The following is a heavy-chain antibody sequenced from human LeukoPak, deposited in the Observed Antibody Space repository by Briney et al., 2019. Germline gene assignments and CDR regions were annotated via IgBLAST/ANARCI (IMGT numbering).Heavy chain of an antibody. CDR1: GGSFSGYY. Sequence: MPSETLSLTCAAYGGSFSGYYRSWIRQPPGKGLEWIGEINHSGSTNYNPSLKSRVTISVDTSKNQFSLKLSSVTAADTAVYYCARVYYDFWSGYYTEEYYFDYWGQGTLVTVSS. V-gene: IGHV4-34*01. D-gene: IGHD3-3*01. CDR2: INHSGST. J-gene: IGHJ4*02. CDR3: ARVYYDFWSGYYTEEYYFDY.